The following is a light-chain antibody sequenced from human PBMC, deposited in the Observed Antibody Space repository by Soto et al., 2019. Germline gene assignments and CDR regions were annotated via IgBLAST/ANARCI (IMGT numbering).Light chain of an antibody. Sequence: QSALAQPRSVSGSAGRLLTISCTGTSSDVDDYRYVSWYQQYPGKAPKLVIYDGTKRPSGVPDRFSGSNSGNTASLTISGLQAEDEADYYCCSYVGSSTFYVFGTGTKVTVL. CDR1: SSDVDDYRY. V-gene: IGLV2-11*01. J-gene: IGLJ1*01. CDR2: DGT. CDR3: CSYVGSSTFYV.